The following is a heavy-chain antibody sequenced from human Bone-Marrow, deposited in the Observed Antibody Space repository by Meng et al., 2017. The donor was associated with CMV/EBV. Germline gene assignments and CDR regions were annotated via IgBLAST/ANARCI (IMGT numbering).Heavy chain of an antibody. J-gene: IGHJ5*02. Sequence: SVKVSCKDSGGTFSSYAISWVRQAPGQGLEWMGGIIPILGIANYAQKFQGRVTITADKSTSTAYMELSSLRSEDTAVYYCARTWNSIAAAGTNWFDPWGQGTLVTVSS. V-gene: IGHV1-69*10. D-gene: IGHD6-13*01. CDR2: IIPILGIA. CDR3: ARTWNSIAAAGTNWFDP. CDR1: GGTFSSYA.